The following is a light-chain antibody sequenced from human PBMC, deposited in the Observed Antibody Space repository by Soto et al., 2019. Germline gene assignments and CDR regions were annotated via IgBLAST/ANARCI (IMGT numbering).Light chain of an antibody. CDR3: QQYNNWPKT. V-gene: IGKV3-15*01. Sequence: EIVMTQSPATLSVSPGERATLSCRASPSVSSNLAWYQQKPGQAPRLLIYDASTRATGIPARFSGSGSGTEFTLTISSLQSEDFAVYYCQQYNNWPKTFGQGTKVEIK. CDR1: PSVSSN. CDR2: DAS. J-gene: IGKJ1*01.